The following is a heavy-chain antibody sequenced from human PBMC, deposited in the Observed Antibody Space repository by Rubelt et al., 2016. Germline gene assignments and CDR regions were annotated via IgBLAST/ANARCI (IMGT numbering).Heavy chain of an antibody. CDR3: ARYDDYGDYLDY. CDR2: IYFSGST. V-gene: IGHV4-34*09. D-gene: IGHD4-17*01. CDR1: GGSFSGYY. Sequence: QVQLQESGPGLLKPSETLSLTCAVYGGSFSGYYWSWIRQPPGKGLAWIGSIYFSGSTYYNPSLKSRVTISVDTSKNQFSLKLSAVTAADTAVYYCARYDDYGDYLDYWGQGTLVTVSS. J-gene: IGHJ4*02.